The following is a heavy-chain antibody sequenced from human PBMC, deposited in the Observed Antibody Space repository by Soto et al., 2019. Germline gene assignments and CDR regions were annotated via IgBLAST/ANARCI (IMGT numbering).Heavy chain of an antibody. CDR1: GGSISSTNYY. CDR2: IYHSGST. Sequence: QLQLQESGPGLVKPSETLSLTCIVSGGSISSTNYYWGWIRQPPGKGLEWIGTIYHSGSTYYNPSLKSRVTISVDTSKTQFPLTLSSVTAADTAVYYCARRPPGDYFQHWGQGTLVTVSS. D-gene: IGHD2-2*01. CDR3: ARRPPGDYFQH. J-gene: IGHJ1*01. V-gene: IGHV4-39*01.